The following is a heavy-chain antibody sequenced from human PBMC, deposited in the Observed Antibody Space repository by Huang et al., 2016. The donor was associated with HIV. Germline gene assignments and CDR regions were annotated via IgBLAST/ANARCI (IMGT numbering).Heavy chain of an antibody. D-gene: IGHD6-13*01. CDR3: ASQHIGAAATWF. V-gene: IGHV4-39*01. J-gene: IGHJ4*02. CDR2: VYQIGST. Sequence: QLQLQESGPGQVKPSETLSLTCTVSGDFISSTNYYWGWIRQAPGMGLEWVGSVYQIGSTNYNPSLKSRVTLSVDTSRTQFSLRLNSVTAADTAVYYCASQHIGAAATWFWGRGTQVAVSS. CDR1: GDFISSTNYY.